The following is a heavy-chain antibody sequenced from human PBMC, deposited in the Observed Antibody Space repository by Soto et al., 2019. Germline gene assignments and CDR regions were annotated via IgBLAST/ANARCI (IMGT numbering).Heavy chain of an antibody. Sequence: GGSLRLSCAASGFTFSSYAMNWVRQGPGKGLEWVSVIGGSGTSTYYADSVKGRFTISRDNSKNTLYLQMNSLRAEDTAVYYCASIAADSSYYDMDVWGQGTTVTVSS. D-gene: IGHD6-13*01. J-gene: IGHJ6*02. CDR3: ASIAADSSYYDMDV. CDR1: GFTFSSYA. CDR2: IGGSGTST. V-gene: IGHV3-23*01.